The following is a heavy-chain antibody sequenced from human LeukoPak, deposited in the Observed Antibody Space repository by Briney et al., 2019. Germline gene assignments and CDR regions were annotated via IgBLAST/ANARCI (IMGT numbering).Heavy chain of an antibody. Sequence: PGESLKISCAASGFTFSNAWMSWVRQAPGKGLEWVGRIKSKTDGGTTDYAAPVKGRFTISRDDSKNTLYLQMNSLKTEDTAVYYCTTDGDSSGYYYDDYWGQGTLVTVSS. CDR1: GFTFSNAW. CDR2: IKSKTDGGTT. J-gene: IGHJ4*02. D-gene: IGHD3-22*01. V-gene: IGHV3-15*01. CDR3: TTDGDSSGYYYDDY.